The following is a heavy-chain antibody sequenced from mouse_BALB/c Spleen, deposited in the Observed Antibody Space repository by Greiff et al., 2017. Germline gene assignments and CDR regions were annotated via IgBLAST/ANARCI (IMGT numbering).Heavy chain of an antibody. J-gene: IGHJ4*01. CDR2: ISSGGST. V-gene: IGHV5-6-5*01. D-gene: IGHD2-4*01. Sequence: EVQRVESGGGLVKPGGSLKLSCAASGFTFSSYAMSWVRQTPEKRLEWVASISSGGSTYYPDSVKGRFTISRDNARNILYLQMSSLRSEDTAMYYCARATMINYAMDYWGQGNSVTVSS. CDR3: ARATMINYAMDY. CDR1: GFTFSSYA.